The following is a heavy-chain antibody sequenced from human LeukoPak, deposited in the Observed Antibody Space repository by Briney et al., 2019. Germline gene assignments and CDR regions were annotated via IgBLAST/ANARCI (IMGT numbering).Heavy chain of an antibody. D-gene: IGHD6-13*01. CDR2: INHSGTT. CDR1: GGSLSGFY. V-gene: IGHV4-34*01. J-gene: IGHJ4*02. Sequence: SETLSLTCAVHGGSLSGFYWSWIRQPPGKGLEWIGEINHSGTTNYNPSLKSRVTMSVDTSKKQFSLRLRSVTAADTAVYYCAITLSAATPFVHFDSWGQGTLVTVSS. CDR3: AITLSAATPFVHFDS.